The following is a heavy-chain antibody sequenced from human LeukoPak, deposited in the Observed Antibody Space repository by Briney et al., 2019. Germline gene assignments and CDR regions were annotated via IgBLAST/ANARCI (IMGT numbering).Heavy chain of an antibody. CDR3: ARDPPGLTLGSPGDY. J-gene: IGHJ4*02. CDR1: GYTFTSYG. D-gene: IGHD3-16*01. Sequence: ASVKVSCKASGYTFTSYGIAWVRQAPGQGLQWMGWISASNGDTSYSQKLQGRVTMTTDTSTNTAYMELRSLTSDDTAVYYCARDPPGLTLGSPGDYWGQGTLVTVSS. CDR2: ISASNGDT. V-gene: IGHV1-18*01.